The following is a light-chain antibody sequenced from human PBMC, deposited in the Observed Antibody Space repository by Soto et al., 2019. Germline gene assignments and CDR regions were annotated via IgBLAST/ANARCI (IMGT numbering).Light chain of an antibody. J-gene: IGKJ1*01. Sequence: IQMTQSPSTLSASVGDRVTITCRASHNIERWMAWYQQKPGKAPSLLIFDASTLHSGVPSRFSGSGSGTDFTLTISSLQPDDFATYYCLQFAISTTFGQGTKVDIK. CDR1: HNIERW. V-gene: IGKV1-5*01. CDR3: LQFAISTT. CDR2: DAS.